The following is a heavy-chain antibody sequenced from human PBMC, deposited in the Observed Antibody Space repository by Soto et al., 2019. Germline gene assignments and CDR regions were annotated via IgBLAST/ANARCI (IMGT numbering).Heavy chain of an antibody. V-gene: IGHV1-2*02. CDR3: ARGQAIFGVVIPTHYYYYGMDV. D-gene: IGHD3-3*01. Sequence: ASVKVSCKASGYTFTGYYMHRVRQAPGQGLEWMGGINPNSGTTNYAQKFQGRVTMTGDTSTSTAYMELSRLRSEDTAVYYCARGQAIFGVVIPTHYYYYGMDVWGQGTTVTVSS. CDR2: INPNSGTT. CDR1: GYTFTGYY. J-gene: IGHJ6*02.